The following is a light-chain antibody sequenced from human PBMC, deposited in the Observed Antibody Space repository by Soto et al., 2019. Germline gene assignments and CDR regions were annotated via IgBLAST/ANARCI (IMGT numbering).Light chain of an antibody. J-gene: IGKJ1*01. CDR1: QSVSSN. CDR2: GAS. V-gene: IGKV3-15*01. CDR3: QQYNNWPPWT. Sequence: EIVMTQSPATLSASPGERSTLSCRASQSVSSNLAWYQQKPGHAPRLLIYGASTRATGIPARFSGSGSGTEFTLTIRSLQSEDFAVYYCQQYNNWPPWTFGQGTTGDIK.